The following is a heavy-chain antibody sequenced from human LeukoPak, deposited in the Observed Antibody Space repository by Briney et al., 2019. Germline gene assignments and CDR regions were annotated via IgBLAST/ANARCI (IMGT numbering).Heavy chain of an antibody. D-gene: IGHD3-10*01. CDR3: AKRGVVIRGVLVIGFHKEAYYFDY. Sequence: GGSLRLSCVVSGIRLSNYGMSWVRRAPGKGLEWVSGISESGGGTNYADSVKGRFTISRDNSLNTLYLQMNSLRAEDTAVYFCAKRGVVIRGVLVIGFHKEAYYFDYWGQGILVTVSS. CDR2: ISESGGGT. CDR1: GIRLSNYG. V-gene: IGHV3-23*01. J-gene: IGHJ4*02.